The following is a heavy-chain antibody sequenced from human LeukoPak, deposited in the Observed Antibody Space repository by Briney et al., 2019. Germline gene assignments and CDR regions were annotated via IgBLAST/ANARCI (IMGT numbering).Heavy chain of an antibody. D-gene: IGHD3-22*01. V-gene: IGHV3-30*02. CDR2: IHYDSSTE. Sequence: GGSLRLSCAASGFAFSSYGMHWVRQAPGKGLEWVAYIHYDSSTEDYADSVKGRFTISRDNAKNSLYLQMNSLRAEDTAVYYCARDRGRGYDSSGLIFDPWGQGTLVTVSS. J-gene: IGHJ5*02. CDR1: GFAFSSYG. CDR3: ARDRGRGYDSSGLIFDP.